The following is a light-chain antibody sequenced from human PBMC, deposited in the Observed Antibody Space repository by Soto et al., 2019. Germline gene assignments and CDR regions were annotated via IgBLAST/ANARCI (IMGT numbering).Light chain of an antibody. V-gene: IGKV1-5*01. CDR3: QQYNSYSTLT. CDR2: NAS. CDR1: QSVSWY. J-gene: IGKJ1*01. Sequence: DIQMTQSPSTLSASVGDRVTITCRASQSVSWYLAWYQQKPGKAPKILIFNASTLGSGVPSRFSGSGSGTEFTLTIRSLQPDDFATYYCQQYNSYSTLTFGQGTKVEI.